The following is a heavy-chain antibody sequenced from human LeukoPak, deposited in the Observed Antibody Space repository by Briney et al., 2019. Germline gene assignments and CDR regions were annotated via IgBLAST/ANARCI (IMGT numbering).Heavy chain of an antibody. CDR1: GYTFTSYG. CDR2: ISAYNGNT. CDR3: ARTAAGTPFSDY. Sequence: ASVKVSCKTSGYTFTSYGISWVRQAPGQGLEWMGWISAYNGNTNYAQKFQGRVTMTTDTSTSTAYMELRSLRSDDTAVYYCARTAAGTPFSDYWGQGTLVTVSS. D-gene: IGHD6-13*01. V-gene: IGHV1-18*01. J-gene: IGHJ4*02.